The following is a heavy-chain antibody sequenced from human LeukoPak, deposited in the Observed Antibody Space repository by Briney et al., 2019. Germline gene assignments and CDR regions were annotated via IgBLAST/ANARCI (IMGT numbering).Heavy chain of an antibody. CDR3: ALPYFGAGVDAFDI. D-gene: IGHD3-10*01. J-gene: IGHJ3*02. V-gene: IGHV4-39*07. Sequence: PSETLSLTCSVSGGSLSIDTYYWGRIRQPPGKGLEWIGTMYYSGNTDYNPSLKSRVTISVDTSKNQFSLKLNSVTAADTAVYYCALPYFGAGVDAFDIWGQESMVAVSS. CDR2: MYYSGNT. CDR1: GGSLSIDTYY.